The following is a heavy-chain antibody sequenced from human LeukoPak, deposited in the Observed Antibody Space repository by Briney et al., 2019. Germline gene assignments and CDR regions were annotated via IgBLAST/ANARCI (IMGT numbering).Heavy chain of an antibody. CDR1: GYTFTGYY. J-gene: IGHJ4*02. D-gene: IGHD1-1*01. V-gene: IGHV1-2*02. CDR2: INPNSGAT. CDR3: ARDSGQQLDIDY. Sequence: ASVKVSCKASGYTFTGYYMHWVRQAPGQGLEWMGWINPNSGATNYAQKFQGRATMTRDTSISTASMELSSLKPDDTAVYYCARDSGQQLDIDYWGQGTLVTVSS.